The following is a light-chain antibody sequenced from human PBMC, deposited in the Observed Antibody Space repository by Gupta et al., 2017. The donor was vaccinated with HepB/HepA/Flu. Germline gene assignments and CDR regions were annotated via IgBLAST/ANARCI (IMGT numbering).Light chain of an antibody. CDR1: SSDVGSYNR. J-gene: IGLJ2*01. V-gene: IGLV2-18*02. CDR3: TSYTTSSTFDVV. CDR2: EVS. Sequence: QSALTQPPSVSGSPGQSVTISCTGTSSDVGSYNRVSWYQQPPGTAPKLIIYEVSNRPSGVPDRFSGSKSGNTASLTISGLQAEDEADYYCTSYTTSSTFDVVFGGGTKLTV.